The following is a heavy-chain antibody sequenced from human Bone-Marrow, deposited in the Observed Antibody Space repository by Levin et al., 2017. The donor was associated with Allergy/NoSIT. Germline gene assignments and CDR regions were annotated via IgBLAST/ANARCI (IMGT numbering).Heavy chain of an antibody. J-gene: IGHJ6*02. Sequence: GESLKISCAASGFTFSSYAMHWVRQAPGKGLEWVAVISYDGSNKYYADSVKGRFTISRDNSKNTLYLQMNSLRAEDTAVYYCARDQADYDYVWGSYRQLTDYYYYGMDVWGQGTTVTVSS. CDR1: GFTFSSYA. CDR3: ARDQADYDYVWGSYRQLTDYYYYGMDV. D-gene: IGHD3-16*02. V-gene: IGHV3-30*04. CDR2: ISYDGSNK.